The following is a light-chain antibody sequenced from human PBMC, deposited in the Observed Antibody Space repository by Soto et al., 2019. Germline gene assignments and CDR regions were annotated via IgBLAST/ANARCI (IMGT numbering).Light chain of an antibody. J-gene: IGKJ1*01. CDR3: QQYNSYSRT. Sequence: QSPATVSATVGDRVTITCRASQSISSWLAWYQQKPGKAPKLLISKASSLESGVPSRFSGSGSGTEFTLTISSLQPDDFATYYCQQYNSYSRTFGQGTKVDIK. CDR1: QSISSW. CDR2: KAS. V-gene: IGKV1-5*03.